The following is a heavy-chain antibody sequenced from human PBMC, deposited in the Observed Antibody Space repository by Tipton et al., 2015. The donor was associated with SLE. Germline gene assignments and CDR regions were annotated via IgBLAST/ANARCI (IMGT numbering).Heavy chain of an antibody. CDR3: ARRMGARAFDI. J-gene: IGHJ3*02. V-gene: IGHV4-61*02. CDR1: GGSVTSGISY. Sequence: TLSLTCTVSGGSVTSGISYWSWIRQPAGKGLEWVGRIYTSGSTNYNPSLKSRVTISVDTSKNQFSLKLTSVTAADTAVYYCARRMGARAFDIWGQGTMVTVSS. D-gene: IGHD2-8*01. CDR2: IYTSGST.